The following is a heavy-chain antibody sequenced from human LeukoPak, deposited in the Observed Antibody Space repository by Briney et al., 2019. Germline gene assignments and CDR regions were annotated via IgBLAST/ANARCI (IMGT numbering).Heavy chain of an antibody. CDR3: ARERDIAAAGTWGFDY. V-gene: IGHV1-46*01. Sequence: ASVKLSCKASGYNILAYYIHWVRQAPGQGLEWMGVINPGGVDTIYAHKFQDRVTMTRDTSTSTVYMELSSLTSEDTAVYYCARERDIAAAGTWGFDYWGQGTLVTVSS. D-gene: IGHD6-13*01. CDR2: INPGGVDT. J-gene: IGHJ4*02. CDR1: GYNILAYY.